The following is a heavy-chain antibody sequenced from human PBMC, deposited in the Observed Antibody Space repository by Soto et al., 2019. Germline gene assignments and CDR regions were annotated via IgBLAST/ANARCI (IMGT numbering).Heavy chain of an antibody. CDR1: GGTFSSYS. J-gene: IGHJ4*02. Sequence: SVKVSGKASGGTFSSYSINWVRQAPGQGLEWMGEIIPIFGTANYAQKFQGRVTITADESTSTAYMELSSLRSEDTAVYYCARDGGRHSGGIDYWGQGTLVTVSS. V-gene: IGHV1-69*13. D-gene: IGHD1-26*01. CDR3: ARDGGRHSGGIDY. CDR2: IIPIFGTA.